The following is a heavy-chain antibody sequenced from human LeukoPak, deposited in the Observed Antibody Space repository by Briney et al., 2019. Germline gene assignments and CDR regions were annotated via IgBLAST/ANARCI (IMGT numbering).Heavy chain of an antibody. CDR1: GGTFSSYT. CDR2: IIPILGIA. Sequence: GSSVKVSCKASGGTFSSYTISWVRQAPGQGLEWMGRIIPILGIANYAQKFQGRVTITADKSTSTAYMELSSLRSEDTAVYCCARDNDYVFLDYWGQGTLVTVSS. D-gene: IGHD4-17*01. CDR3: ARDNDYVFLDY. J-gene: IGHJ4*02. V-gene: IGHV1-69*04.